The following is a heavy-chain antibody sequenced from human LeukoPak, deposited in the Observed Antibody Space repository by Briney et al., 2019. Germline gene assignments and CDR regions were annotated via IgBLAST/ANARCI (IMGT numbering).Heavy chain of an antibody. D-gene: IGHD2-8*02. V-gene: IGHV4-59*01. Sequence: SETLSLTCTVSGGSISGSYWSWIRQSPGKGLELIGYVSYSGSTTYNPTFKSRVTIPVDTPRNQFSLKLNSVTAADAAVYYCARRGCPGGTCYLDYWGQGALVTVSS. J-gene: IGHJ4*02. CDR1: GGSISGSY. CDR3: ARRGCPGGTCYLDY. CDR2: VSYSGST.